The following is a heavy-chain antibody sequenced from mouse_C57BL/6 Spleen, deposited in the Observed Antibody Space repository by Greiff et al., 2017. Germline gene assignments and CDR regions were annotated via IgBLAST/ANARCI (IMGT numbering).Heavy chain of an antibody. CDR2: IDPETGGT. CDR1: GYTFTDYE. Sequence: QVQLQQSGAELVRPGASVTLSCKASGYTFTDYEMHWVKQTPVHGLEWIGAIDPETGGTAYNPKFTGKALLTADKSSSTAYMKLRSLTSEDSAVYYCTRRWLLCNFGYWGQGTTLTVSS. D-gene: IGHD2-3*01. V-gene: IGHV1-15*01. J-gene: IGHJ2*01. CDR3: TRRWLLCNFGY.